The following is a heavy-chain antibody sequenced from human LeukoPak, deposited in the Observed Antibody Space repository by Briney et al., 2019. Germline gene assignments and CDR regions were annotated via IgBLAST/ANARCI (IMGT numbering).Heavy chain of an antibody. CDR3: AKVMWNWYFDY. CDR1: GFTFSNYD. Sequence: GGSLRLSCAASGFTFSNYDMIWVRQAPGKGLEWVSAITGSGDRTNYADSVKGRFTISRDNSKNTLYLQMNSLRAEDTAVYYCAKVMWNWYFDYGGQGTLVTVSS. V-gene: IGHV3-23*01. D-gene: IGHD1-1*01. CDR2: ITGSGDRT. J-gene: IGHJ4*02.